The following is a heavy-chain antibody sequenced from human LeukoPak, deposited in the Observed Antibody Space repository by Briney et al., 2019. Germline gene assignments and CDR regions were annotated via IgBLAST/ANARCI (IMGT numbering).Heavy chain of an antibody. CDR2: IYYSGST. J-gene: IGHJ5*01. V-gene: IGHV4-59*08. CDR1: GGSLSSYY. Sequence: SGTLSLTCTVSGGSLSSYYWTWVRQPPGKALEWIGHIYYSGSTNYNPSLKSRATISVDRSKTQFFMKLRSVAAADTAVYYCARLSNYDILTGNSWFDSWGQGTLVTVSS. CDR3: ARLSNYDILTGNSWFDS. D-gene: IGHD3-9*01.